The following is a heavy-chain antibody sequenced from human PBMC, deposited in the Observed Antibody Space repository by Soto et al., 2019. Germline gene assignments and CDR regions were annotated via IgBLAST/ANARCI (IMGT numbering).Heavy chain of an antibody. CDR1: GGSISSYY. Sequence: SETLSLTCTVSGGSISSYYWSWIRQPPGKGLEWIGYIYYSGSTNYNPSLKSRVTISEDTSKNQFSLKLSSVTAADTAVYYCVRHDIVVVPGDYYYYYMDVWGKGTTVTVSS. CDR2: IYYSGST. D-gene: IGHD2-2*01. J-gene: IGHJ6*03. CDR3: VRHDIVVVPGDYYYYYMDV. V-gene: IGHV4-59*08.